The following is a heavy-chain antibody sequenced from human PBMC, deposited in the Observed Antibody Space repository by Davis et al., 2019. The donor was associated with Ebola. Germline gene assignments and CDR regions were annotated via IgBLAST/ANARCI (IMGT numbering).Heavy chain of an antibody. V-gene: IGHV3-30*18. Sequence: GESLKISCASSGFTFSSYGMHWVRQASGKGLEWVALISDDGNRNHYADSVKGRFAISRDNSKNTLYLQMSSLRPEDTAMYYCAKSRAAGPRGGNWFDPWGQGTLVTVSS. CDR3: AKSRAAGPRGGNWFDP. CDR1: GFTFSSYG. D-gene: IGHD6-13*01. J-gene: IGHJ5*02. CDR2: ISDDGNRN.